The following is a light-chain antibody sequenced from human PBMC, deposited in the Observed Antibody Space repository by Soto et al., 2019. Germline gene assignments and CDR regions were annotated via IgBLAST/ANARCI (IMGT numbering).Light chain of an antibody. V-gene: IGKV2-28*01. CDR3: MQALQTPLT. J-gene: IGKJ4*01. CDR2: LGS. CDR1: QSLLHSNGYNY. Sequence: DIVMTQSPLSLPVTPGEPASISCRSSQSLLHSNGYNYLDWYLQKPGQSPQLLIYLGSNRASGVPDRFIGSGSGTDFTLKISRVEAEDVGVYYCMQALQTPLTFGGGTKVEI.